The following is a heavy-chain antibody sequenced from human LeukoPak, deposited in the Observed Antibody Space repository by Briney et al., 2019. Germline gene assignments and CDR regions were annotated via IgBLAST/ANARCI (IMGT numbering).Heavy chain of an antibody. CDR3: ARDRGTIRGPTRGVDP. J-gene: IGHJ5*02. D-gene: IGHD2-8*01. V-gene: IGHV1-2*02. CDR2: INPNSGGT. Sequence: ASVKVSCKASGYTFTGYYMQWVRQAPGQGLEWMGWINPNSGGTNYAQKFQGRVTMTRDTSISTAYMELSRLRSDDTAVYYCARDRGTIRGPTRGVDPWGQGTLVTVSS. CDR1: GYTFTGYY.